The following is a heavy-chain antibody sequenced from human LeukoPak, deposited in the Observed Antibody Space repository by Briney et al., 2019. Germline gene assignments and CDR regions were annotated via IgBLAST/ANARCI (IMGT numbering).Heavy chain of an antibody. CDR1: GFTFSSYA. CDR2: ISYDGSNK. D-gene: IGHD3-10*01. J-gene: IGHJ4*02. V-gene: IGHV3-30-3*01. Sequence: GGSLRLSCAASGFTFSSYAMHWVRQAPGKGLEWVAVISYDGSNKYYADSVKGRFTISRDNSKNTLYLQMNSLRAEDTAVYYCARDPITMVRGVIIRQPSFDYWGQGTLVTVSS. CDR3: ARDPITMVRGVIIRQPSFDY.